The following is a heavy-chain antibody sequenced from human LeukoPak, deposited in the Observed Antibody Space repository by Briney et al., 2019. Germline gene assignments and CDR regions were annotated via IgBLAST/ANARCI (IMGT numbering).Heavy chain of an antibody. J-gene: IGHJ4*02. Sequence: GGSLRLSCAASGFTFSSCGMTWVRQAPGKGLEWVSSISGSDDGTYYADSVKGRFAISRDNSKDTLYLQMNSLRAEDTAVYYCAKRGPIYSSSPGNYFDYWGQGTLVTVSS. V-gene: IGHV3-23*01. CDR3: AKRGPIYSSSPGNYFDY. CDR2: ISGSDDGT. CDR1: GFTFSSCG. D-gene: IGHD6-6*01.